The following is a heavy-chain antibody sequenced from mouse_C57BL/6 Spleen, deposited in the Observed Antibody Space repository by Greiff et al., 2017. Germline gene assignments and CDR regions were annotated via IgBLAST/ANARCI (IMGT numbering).Heavy chain of an antibody. CDR1: GYTFTSYG. CDR2: IYPRSGNT. CDR3: GRTLLSGAWFAY. V-gene: IGHV1-81*01. D-gene: IGHD2-10*01. J-gene: IGHJ3*01. Sequence: VQLQQSGAELARPGASVKLSCKASGYTFTSYGISWVKQRTGQGLEWIGEIYPRSGNTYYNEKFKGKATLTADKSSSTAYMELRSLTSEDSAIYFYGRTLLSGAWFAYWGQVTLVTVSA.